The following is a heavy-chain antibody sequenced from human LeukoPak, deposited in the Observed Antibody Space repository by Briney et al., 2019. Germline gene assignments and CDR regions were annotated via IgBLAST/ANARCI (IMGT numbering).Heavy chain of an antibody. J-gene: IGHJ6*03. CDR3: AKGSRTRYFDWLLSIDYYYYYYMDV. D-gene: IGHD3-9*01. Sequence: PGGSLRLSCAASGFTFDDYATHWVRQAPGKGLEWVSGISWNSGSIGYADSVKGRFTISRDNAKNSLYLQMNSLRAEDTALYYCAKGSRTRYFDWLLSIDYYYYYYMDVWGKGTTVTVSS. V-gene: IGHV3-9*01. CDR2: ISWNSGSI. CDR1: GFTFDDYA.